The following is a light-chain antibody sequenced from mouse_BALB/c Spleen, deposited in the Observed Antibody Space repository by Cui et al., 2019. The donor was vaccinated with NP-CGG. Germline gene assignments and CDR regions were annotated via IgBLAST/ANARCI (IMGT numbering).Light chain of an antibody. CDR2: GTN. J-gene: IGLJ1*01. CDR1: TGAVTTSNY. V-gene: IGLV1*01. CDR3: ALWYSNHWV. Sequence: QAVVTQASALTTSPGETVTLPCRSSTGAVTTSNYANWVQEKPDHLFTGIIGGTNNRAPGVPARFSGSLIGDKAALTITGAQTEDEAIYFCALWYSNHWVFGAGTKLTVL.